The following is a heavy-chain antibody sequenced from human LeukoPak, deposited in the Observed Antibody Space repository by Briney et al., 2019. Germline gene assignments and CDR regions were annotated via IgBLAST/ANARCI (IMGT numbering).Heavy chain of an antibody. CDR1: GFTFNNYA. CDR3: ARDYADYVGYFFFDY. Sequence: PGGSLRLSCAASGFTFNNYAMNWVPQAPGKGLEWVSSISGGGETTYYADSAKGRFTISRDNSQNTLYLQMNSLRAEDTAVYYCARDYADYVGYFFFDYWGQGTLVTVSS. CDR2: ISGGGETT. V-gene: IGHV3-23*01. J-gene: IGHJ4*02. D-gene: IGHD4-17*01.